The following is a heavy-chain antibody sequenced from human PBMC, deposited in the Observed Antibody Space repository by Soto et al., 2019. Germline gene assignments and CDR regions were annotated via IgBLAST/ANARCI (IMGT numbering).Heavy chain of an antibody. D-gene: IGHD2-2*01. J-gene: IGHJ5*02. Sequence: QVQLQESGPGLVKPSQTLSLTCTVSGGSISSGGYYWSWIRQHPGKGLEWIGYIYYSGSTYYNPSLKSRFTISVDTSKNQFSLKLSSVTAADTAVYYCARALVVVPPYLNNWFDPWGQGTLVTVSS. V-gene: IGHV4-31*03. CDR1: GGSISSGGYY. CDR3: ARALVVVPPYLNNWFDP. CDR2: IYYSGST.